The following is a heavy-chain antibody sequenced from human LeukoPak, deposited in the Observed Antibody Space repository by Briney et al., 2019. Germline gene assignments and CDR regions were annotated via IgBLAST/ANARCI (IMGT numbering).Heavy chain of an antibody. D-gene: IGHD5-24*01. Sequence: GASVKVSCKASGYTFARNDISWVRQAPGQGLEWMGWISAYNGNTNYAQKLQGRVTMTTDTSTSTAYMELRSLGSDDTAVYYCARGVDSVEYWGQGTLVTVSS. CDR3: ARGVDSVEY. CDR2: ISAYNGNT. V-gene: IGHV1-18*01. J-gene: IGHJ4*02. CDR1: GYTFARND.